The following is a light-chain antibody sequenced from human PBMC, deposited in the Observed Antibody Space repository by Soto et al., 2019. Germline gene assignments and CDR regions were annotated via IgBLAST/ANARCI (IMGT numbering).Light chain of an antibody. V-gene: IGLV4-69*01. J-gene: IGLJ2*01. Sequence: QSVLTQSPSASASLGASVRLTCTLSSGHSSYAIAWHQQQPEKGPRFLMKLNSDGSQTKGDGIPDRFSGSTSGAERYLTISSLQFEDETDYYCQTWGTGIVVFGGGTKVTVL. CDR2: LNSDGSQ. CDR3: QTWGTGIVV. CDR1: SGHSSYA.